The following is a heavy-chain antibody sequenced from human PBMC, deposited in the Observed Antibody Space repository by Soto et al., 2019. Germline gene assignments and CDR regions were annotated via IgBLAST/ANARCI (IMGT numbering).Heavy chain of an antibody. CDR2: ISAYNGNT. D-gene: IGHD3-9*01. CDR3: ARVPYYDILTGYPNNWFDP. V-gene: IGHV1-18*01. Sequence: ASVKVSCKASGYTFTSYGISWVRQAPGQGLEWMGWISAYNGNTNYAQKVQGRVTMSTDTSTSTAYMELRSLRSDDTAVYYCARVPYYDILTGYPNNWFDPWGQGTLVTVSS. CDR1: GYTFTSYG. J-gene: IGHJ5*02.